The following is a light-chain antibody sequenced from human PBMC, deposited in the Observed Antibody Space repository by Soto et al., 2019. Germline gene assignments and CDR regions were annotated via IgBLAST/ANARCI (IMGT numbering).Light chain of an antibody. V-gene: IGKV1-16*02. CDR2: GGS. J-gene: IGKJ3*01. CDR1: QGIGNS. Sequence: DIQMTQSPSSLSASVGDRVTITCRASQGIGNSLAWFQQKAGKAPKSLIYGGSILKSGAPSKFSGSGSGTYFTLTISSLQPEDSATYYCQQYYGYTFTFGPGTKVDGK. CDR3: QQYYGYTFT.